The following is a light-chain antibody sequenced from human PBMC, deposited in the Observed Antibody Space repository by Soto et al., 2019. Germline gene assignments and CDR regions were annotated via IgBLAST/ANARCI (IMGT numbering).Light chain of an antibody. CDR2: DVT. V-gene: IGLV2-14*01. Sequence: QSVLTQPASVSGSPGQSITISCTGTSSDVGNYNYVSWYQQHPGKDPKLVIYDVTSRPSGVSNRFSGSKSGNTASLTISGLQAEDEADYYCSSYTSSHTRLFGGGTKVTVL. CDR1: SSDVGNYNY. J-gene: IGLJ2*01. CDR3: SSYTSSHTRL.